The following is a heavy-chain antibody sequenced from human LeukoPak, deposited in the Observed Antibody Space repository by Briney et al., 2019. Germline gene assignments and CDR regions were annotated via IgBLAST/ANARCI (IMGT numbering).Heavy chain of an antibody. V-gene: IGHV4-4*07. CDR2: TYSSGTT. D-gene: IGHD6-19*01. CDR3: ARVSPIAVAGSSYYYALDV. J-gene: IGHJ6*02. Sequence: SETLSLTCNVSGGSISNYYWTWIRQPAGKGLEWIGRTYSSGTTTYNPSLKSRVAMSVDTSRNQFSLMLSAVTAADSAVYYCARVSPIAVAGSSYYYALDVWGQGTTVTVSS. CDR1: GGSISNYY.